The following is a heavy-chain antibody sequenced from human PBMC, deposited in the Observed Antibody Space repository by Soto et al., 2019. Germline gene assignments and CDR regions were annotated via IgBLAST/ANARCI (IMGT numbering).Heavy chain of an antibody. Sequence: EVQLVESGGGLVKPGGSLRLSCAASGFTFSNAWMSWVRQAPGKGLEWVGRIKSKTGGGTTAYAAPVKGRFTISRDDSKNTLYLQMNSQKTEDTAVYYCTTDPPYCGGDCSHPFDYWGQGTLVTVSS. CDR2: IKSKTGGGTT. J-gene: IGHJ4*02. V-gene: IGHV3-15*01. CDR1: GFTFSNAW. CDR3: TTDPPYCGGDCSHPFDY. D-gene: IGHD2-21*02.